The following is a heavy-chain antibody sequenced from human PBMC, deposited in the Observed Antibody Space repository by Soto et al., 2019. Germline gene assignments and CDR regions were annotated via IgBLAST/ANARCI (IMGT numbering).Heavy chain of an antibody. Sequence: GGSLRLSCAASGFTFSSYWMSWVRQAPGKGLEWVANIKQDGSEKYYVDSVKGRFTISRDNAKNSLYLQMNSLRAEDTAVYYCALVGAIVATNDAFDIWGQGTMVTVSS. CDR3: ALVGAIVATNDAFDI. CDR1: GFTFSSYW. J-gene: IGHJ3*02. D-gene: IGHD5-12*01. CDR2: IKQDGSEK. V-gene: IGHV3-7*01.